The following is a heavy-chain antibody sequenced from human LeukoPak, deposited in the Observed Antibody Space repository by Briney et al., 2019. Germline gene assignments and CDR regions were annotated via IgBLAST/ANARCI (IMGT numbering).Heavy chain of an antibody. CDR2: IDPSGGST. J-gene: IGHJ4*02. V-gene: IGHV1-46*01. CDR1: GYTFISYY. D-gene: IGHD4-11*01. CDR3: ARDQDYPHPRFDC. Sequence: ASVKVSCKASGYTFISYYIHWVRQAPGQGLEWMGIIDPSGGSTTYAPKFQGRLTVTRDTSRSTVYMELSSLRSDDTAVYYCARDQDYPHPRFDCWGQGTLVTVS.